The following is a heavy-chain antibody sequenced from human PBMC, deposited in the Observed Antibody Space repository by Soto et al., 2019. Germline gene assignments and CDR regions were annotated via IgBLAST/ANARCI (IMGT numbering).Heavy chain of an antibody. CDR1: GYRFSDYY. D-gene: IGHD6-19*01. CDR2: INPKSGDT. V-gene: IGHV1-2*02. Sequence: GASLKGSCKASGYRFSDYYMDWVRQAPGQGLQWMGWINPKSGDTKCAQSFQGGVTMTRDTSINTAYMELNRLTSDDTAVYYCTRGRTTGPVAVSETILGGYWGQGTLVTVSS. CDR3: TRGRTTGPVAVSETILGGY. J-gene: IGHJ4*02.